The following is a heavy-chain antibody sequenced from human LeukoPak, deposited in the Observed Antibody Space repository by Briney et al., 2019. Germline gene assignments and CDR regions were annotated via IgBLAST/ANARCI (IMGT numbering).Heavy chain of an antibody. Sequence: AETLSLTCTVSVDSFSDYYWTCIRQPPGKGLEWIGYSGSSNYNPSLKSRVTISIDTSKRHFSLTLSSVTAADTAVYYCVRTRRHYYGSGKNLTPWPAGLDIWGQGTTVTVS. CDR2: SGSS. V-gene: IGHV4-59*01. D-gene: IGHD3-10*01. CDR1: VDSFSDYY. CDR3: VRTRRHYYGSGKNLTPWPAGLDI. J-gene: IGHJ6*02.